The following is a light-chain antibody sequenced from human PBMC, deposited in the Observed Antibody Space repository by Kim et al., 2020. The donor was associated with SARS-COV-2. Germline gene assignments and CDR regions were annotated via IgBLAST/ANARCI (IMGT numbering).Light chain of an antibody. CDR1: QSLSGS. J-gene: IGKJ4*01. V-gene: IGKV1-5*01. CDR2: DAS. Sequence: ASLGDRVTVTCRASQSLSGSLAWYQQKPGKAPKLLIYDASTLESGDPSRFSGSGSGTEFTLTITGLQPDDFATYYCQQYSTYPLTFGGGTKVDIK. CDR3: QQYSTYPLT.